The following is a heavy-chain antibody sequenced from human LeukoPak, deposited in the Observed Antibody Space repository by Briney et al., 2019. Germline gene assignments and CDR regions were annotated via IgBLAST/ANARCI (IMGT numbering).Heavy chain of an antibody. Sequence: ASVKVSCKASGYTFTSYGISWVRQAPGQGHEWMGWISAYNGNTNYAQKLQGRVTMATDTSTSTAYMELRSLRSDDTAVYYCARASWILGGFDYWGQGTLVTVSS. V-gene: IGHV1-18*01. J-gene: IGHJ4*02. CDR1: GYTFTSYG. CDR2: ISAYNGNT. CDR3: ARASWILGGFDY. D-gene: IGHD3-16*01.